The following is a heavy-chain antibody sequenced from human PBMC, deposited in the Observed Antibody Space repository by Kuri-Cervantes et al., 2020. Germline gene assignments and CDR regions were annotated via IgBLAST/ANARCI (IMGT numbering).Heavy chain of an antibody. J-gene: IGHJ4*02. CDR1: GFTLSNYW. V-gene: IGHV3-7*01. Sequence: GESLKISCAASGFTLSNYWMTWVRQAPGKGLEWVANIKKDGSEKYYVDSVRGRFTISRDNSKNTLYLQMNSLRAEDTAVYYCAKEEWGYGDYGEDGVDYWGQGTLVTVSS. CDR2: IKKDGSEK. CDR3: AKEEWGYGDYGEDGVDY. D-gene: IGHD4-17*01.